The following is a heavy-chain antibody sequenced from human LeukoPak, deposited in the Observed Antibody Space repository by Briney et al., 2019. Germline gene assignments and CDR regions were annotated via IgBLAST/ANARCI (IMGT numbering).Heavy chain of an antibody. CDR3: ARFRPAYYYDSSGYSGNDDY. CDR1: GYTFTSYG. Sequence: ASVKVSCKASGYTFTSYGISWVRQAPGQGLEWMGWISAYNGNTNYAQKLQGRVTMTTDTSTSTAYMELRSLRSDDTAVYYCARFRPAYYYDSSGYSGNDDYWGQGTLVTVSS. J-gene: IGHJ4*02. CDR2: ISAYNGNT. D-gene: IGHD3-22*01. V-gene: IGHV1-18*01.